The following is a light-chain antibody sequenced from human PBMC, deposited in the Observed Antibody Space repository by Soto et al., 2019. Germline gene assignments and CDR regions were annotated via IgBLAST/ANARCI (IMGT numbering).Light chain of an antibody. CDR3: QHYGSSGT. V-gene: IGKV3-20*01. J-gene: IGKJ1*01. CDR2: GES. CDR1: QSVSNNY. Sequence: EIVLTQSPGTLSLSPGERATLSCRASQSVSNNYLAWYQQKPGQAPRLLIYGESNRATGIPDRFSGSGSGTDFTLTINRLEPEDFAVYYCQHYGSSGTFGQGTKVEIK.